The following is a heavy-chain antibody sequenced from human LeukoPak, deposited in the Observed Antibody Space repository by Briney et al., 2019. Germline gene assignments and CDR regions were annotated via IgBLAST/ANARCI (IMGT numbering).Heavy chain of an antibody. V-gene: IGHV3-23*01. CDR1: GFTVSNVW. J-gene: IGHJ4*02. CDR3: AKRGPIYSASPGNYFDY. D-gene: IGHD3-10*01. Sequence: GGSLRLSCAASGFTVSNVWMTWVRQAPGKGLEWVSSISGNDDGTYYADSVKGRFTIFRDNSKNTLYLQMNSLRAEDTAIYYCAKRGPIYSASPGNYFDYWGQGTLVTVSS. CDR2: ISGNDDGT.